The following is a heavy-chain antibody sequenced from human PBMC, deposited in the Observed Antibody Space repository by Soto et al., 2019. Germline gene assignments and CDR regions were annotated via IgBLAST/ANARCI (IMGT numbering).Heavy chain of an antibody. D-gene: IGHD3-10*01. CDR3: ARRAYGRFGFDY. J-gene: IGHJ4*02. CDR1: GFTFSSYS. Sequence: EVQLVESGGGLVKPGGSLRLSCAASGFTFSSYSMNWVRQAPGKGLEWVSSISSSSSYIYYADSVKGRFTISRDNAKNSLYLQMNSLRAEDTAVYYCARRAYGRFGFDYWGQGTLDTVSS. V-gene: IGHV3-21*01. CDR2: ISSSSSYI.